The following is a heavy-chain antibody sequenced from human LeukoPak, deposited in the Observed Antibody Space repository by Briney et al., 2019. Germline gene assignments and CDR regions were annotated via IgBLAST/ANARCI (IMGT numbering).Heavy chain of an antibody. J-gene: IGHJ4*02. V-gene: IGHV4-34*01. CDR1: GGSFSGYY. CDR3: ARAAGYCSGGSCYFGY. D-gene: IGHD2-15*01. CDR2: INHSGST. Sequence: SETLSLTCAVYGGSFSGYYWSWIRQPPGKGLEWIGEINHSGSTNYNPSLKSRVTISGDTSKNQFSLKLSSVTAADTAVYYCARAAGYCSGGSCYFGYWGQGTLVTVSS.